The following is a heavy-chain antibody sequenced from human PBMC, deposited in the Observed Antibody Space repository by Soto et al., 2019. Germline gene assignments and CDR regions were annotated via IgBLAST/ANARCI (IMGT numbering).Heavy chain of an antibody. CDR2: IYWDDDK. Sequence: QITLKESGPTLVKPTQTLTLTCTFSGFSLTTRGVGVGWIRQPPGKALECLALIYWDDDKRYSPSLQSRLSITNDTSKNQVVLTKTNVYPVDTATYYCAHIPNYYQYDWFDPWGQGTLVFVSS. D-gene: IGHD3-16*01. V-gene: IGHV2-5*02. CDR1: GFSLTTRGVG. J-gene: IGHJ5*02. CDR3: AHIPNYYQYDWFDP.